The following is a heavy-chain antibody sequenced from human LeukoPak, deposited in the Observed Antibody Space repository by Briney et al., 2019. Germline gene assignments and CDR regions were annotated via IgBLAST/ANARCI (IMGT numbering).Heavy chain of an antibody. D-gene: IGHD1-26*01. CDR3: TRETPIIGSSFSDY. V-gene: IGHV3-74*01. CDR2: INTNGGST. CDR1: GFTFSTYW. Sequence: GGSLRLSCAASGFTFSTYWMHWVRQAPGKGLVWVSRINTNGGSTTYADTVKGRFTISRDNADNTLYLQMNSLRAEDTAVYYCTRETPIIGSSFSDYWGQGTLVTVSS. J-gene: IGHJ4*02.